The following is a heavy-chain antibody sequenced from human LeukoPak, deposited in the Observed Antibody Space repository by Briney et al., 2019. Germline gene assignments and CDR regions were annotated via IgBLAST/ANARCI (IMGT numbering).Heavy chain of an antibody. CDR3: ARDHRRGYSYGYEN. J-gene: IGHJ4*02. D-gene: IGHD5-18*01. Sequence: SETLSLTCAVYGGSFSGYYWSWIRQPPGKGLEWIGEINHSGSTNYNPSLKSRVTISVDTSKNQFSLKLSSVTAADTAVYYCARDHRRGYSYGYENWGQGTLATVSS. CDR1: GGSFSGYY. CDR2: INHSGST. V-gene: IGHV4-34*01.